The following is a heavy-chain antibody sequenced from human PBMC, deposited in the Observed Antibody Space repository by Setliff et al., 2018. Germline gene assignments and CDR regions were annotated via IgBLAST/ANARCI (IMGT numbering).Heavy chain of an antibody. V-gene: IGHV4-30-4*08. D-gene: IGHD3-22*01. CDR1: GGSISSGDYY. Sequence: SETLSLTCTVSGGSISSGDYYWSWIRQPPGKGLEWIGYIYYSGSTYYNPSLKSRFRISVDTSKNQFSLKLNSVTAADTAVYDCARDPIMGFYDSTGYSTLNWYFDLWGRGTLVTVSS. CDR3: ARDPIMGFYDSTGYSTLNWYFDL. CDR2: IYYSGST. J-gene: IGHJ2*01.